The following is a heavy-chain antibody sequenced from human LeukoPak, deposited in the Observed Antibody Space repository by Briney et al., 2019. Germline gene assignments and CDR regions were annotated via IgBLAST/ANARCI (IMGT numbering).Heavy chain of an antibody. CDR1: GFXFSSYE. J-gene: IGHJ4*02. V-gene: IGHV3-48*03. CDR3: ARVCSSTTCPGNY. Sequence: GGSLRLSCAASGFXFSSYEMIWVRQAPGRGLEWLSYIGSTGTSMYYADSVKGRFTISRDNAKNSLYLKMNSLRAEDPAVYYCARVCSSTTCPGNYWGQGTLVTVSS. D-gene: IGHD2-2*01. CDR2: IGSTGTSM.